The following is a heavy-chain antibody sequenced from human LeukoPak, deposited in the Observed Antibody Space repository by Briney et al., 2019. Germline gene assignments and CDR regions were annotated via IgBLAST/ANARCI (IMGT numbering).Heavy chain of an antibody. J-gene: IGHJ5*02. D-gene: IGHD2-15*01. Sequence: PGGSLRLSCAASGFTFSNYAMSWVRQAPAKGLDLLSVISGSGDSTYYADSVKGRFTISRDNSKNTLYLQMNSLRAEDTAVYYCAKDSRGVAAPDRWGQGTLVTVSS. CDR1: GFTFSNYA. V-gene: IGHV3-23*01. CDR2: ISGSGDST. CDR3: AKDSRGVAAPDR.